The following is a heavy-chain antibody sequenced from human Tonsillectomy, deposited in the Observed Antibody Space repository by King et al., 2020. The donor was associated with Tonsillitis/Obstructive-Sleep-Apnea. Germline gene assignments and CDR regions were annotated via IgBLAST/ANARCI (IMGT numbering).Heavy chain of an antibody. CDR2: INPNRGVT. Sequence: QLVQSGAEVKKPGASVKVSCKASGYTFTGYYMHWVRQAPGQGLEWRGWINPNRGVTNYAQKFQGWVTMTRDTSISTANMELSRLRSDDTAVYYCARGTLVTTRSPGWFDPWGQGTLVTVSS. V-gene: IGHV1-2*04. D-gene: IGHD4-17*01. J-gene: IGHJ5*02. CDR3: ARGTLVTTRSPGWFDP. CDR1: GYTFTGYY.